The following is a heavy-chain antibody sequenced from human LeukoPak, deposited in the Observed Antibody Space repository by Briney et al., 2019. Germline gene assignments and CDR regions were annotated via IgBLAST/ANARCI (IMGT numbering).Heavy chain of an antibody. V-gene: IGHV3-9*01. D-gene: IGHD3-10*01. CDR3: AKGPHYYGSGSLYNFDY. Sequence: GGSLRLSCAASAFTFDDYAMHWVRHAPGKGLEWASGISWNSGSIGYADSVKGRFTISRDNAKNSLFLQMNSLRTEDTALYYCAKGPHYYGSGSLYNFDYWGQGTLVTVSS. J-gene: IGHJ4*02. CDR1: AFTFDDYA. CDR2: ISWNSGSI.